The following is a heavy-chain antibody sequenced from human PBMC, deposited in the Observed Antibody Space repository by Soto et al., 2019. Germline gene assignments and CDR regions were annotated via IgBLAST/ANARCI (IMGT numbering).Heavy chain of an antibody. V-gene: IGHV3-21*01. CDR3: ARDPTERTHYYYYGMDV. CDR1: GFTFNSYS. J-gene: IGHJ6*02. CDR2: ISSSSSYI. Sequence: EVQLVESGGGLVKPGGSLRLSCAASGFTFNSYSMNWVRQAPGKGLEWVSSISSSSSYIYYADSVKGRFTISRDNAKNLLYLQMNSLRAEDTAVYYCARDPTERTHYYYYGMDVWGQGTTVTVSS.